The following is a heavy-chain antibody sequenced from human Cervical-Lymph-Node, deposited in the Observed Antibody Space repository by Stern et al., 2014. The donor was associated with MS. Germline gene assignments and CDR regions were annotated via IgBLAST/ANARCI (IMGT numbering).Heavy chain of an antibody. CDR1: GGIFSNYA. J-gene: IGHJ6*02. D-gene: IGHD1-1*01. Sequence: QVQLVQSGAEVKKPGSSVTVSCKASGGIFSNYAISWVRQAPGQGLEWMGGVIPFFGTTFYAPKFQGRVTINADESQSTVYKELSSLRAEDTAFYYGARDNDDNGMDVWGQGTTITVSS. V-gene: IGHV1-69*01. CDR2: VIPFFGTT. CDR3: ARDNDDNGMDV.